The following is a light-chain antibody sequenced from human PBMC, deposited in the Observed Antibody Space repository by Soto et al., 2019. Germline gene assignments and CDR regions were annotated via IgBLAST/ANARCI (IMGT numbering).Light chain of an antibody. J-gene: IGLJ2*01. Sequence: QSVLTQPASVSGSPGQSITISCTGTSSDIGAYNYVSWYQQIPDKAPKLTIYEVTNRPSGISNRFSASKSGNTASLTISGLQAEDEADYYCSSYTGSSTLVIFGGGTKVTV. V-gene: IGLV2-14*01. CDR3: SSYTGSSTLVI. CDR1: SSDIGAYNY. CDR2: EVT.